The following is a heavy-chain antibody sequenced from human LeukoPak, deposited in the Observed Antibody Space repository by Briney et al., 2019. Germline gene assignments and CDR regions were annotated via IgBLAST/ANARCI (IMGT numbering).Heavy chain of an antibody. CDR2: IYYRGST. CDR3: ARRRYYDSTGYLD. D-gene: IGHD3-22*01. J-gene: IGHJ1*01. V-gene: IGHV4-39*01. Sequence: SETLSLTCTVSGGSISSGSYYWGWIRQPPGKGLEWIGDIYYRGSTYYNPSLKSRVSISIDTSNNQFSLTLNSVTAADTALYFCARRRYYDSTGYLDWGQGTLVTVSS. CDR1: GGSISSGSYY.